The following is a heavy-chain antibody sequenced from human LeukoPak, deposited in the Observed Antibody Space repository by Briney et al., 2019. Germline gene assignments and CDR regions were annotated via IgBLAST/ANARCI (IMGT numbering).Heavy chain of an antibody. Sequence: ASVKVSCKASGYTFTGYYMHWVRQAPGQGLEWMGWINPNSGGTNYAQKFQGRVTMTRDTSISTAYMELSRLRSDDTAVYYCARLYYYGSGSYYTWGQGTLVTVSS. D-gene: IGHD3-10*01. J-gene: IGHJ4*02. CDR3: ARLYYYGSGSYYT. CDR2: INPNSGGT. CDR1: GYTFTGYY. V-gene: IGHV1-2*02.